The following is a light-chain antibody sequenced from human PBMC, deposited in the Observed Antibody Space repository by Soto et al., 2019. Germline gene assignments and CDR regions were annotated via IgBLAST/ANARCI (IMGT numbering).Light chain of an antibody. Sequence: DIKLKQTPSFLSASVGDRVTITCRASQSISSWLAWYQQKPGKAPKLLIYKASSLESGVPSRFSGSGSGTEFTLTISSLQPDDFATDYCQQYNSYSSFGQGTKVDIK. V-gene: IGKV1-5*03. CDR3: QQYNSYSS. J-gene: IGKJ1*01. CDR2: KAS. CDR1: QSISSW.